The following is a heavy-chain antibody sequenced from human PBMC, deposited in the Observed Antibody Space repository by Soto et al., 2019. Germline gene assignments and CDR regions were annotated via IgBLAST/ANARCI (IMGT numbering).Heavy chain of an antibody. D-gene: IGHD5-18*01. V-gene: IGHV3-23*01. CDR1: GFTFSSYA. J-gene: IGHJ4*02. CDR2: ISGSGGST. Sequence: GGSLRLSCAASGFTFSSYAMSWVRQAPGKGLEWVSAISGSGGSTYYADSVKGRFTISRYNSKNTLYLQMNSLRAEDTAVYYCAKDSLLRGIQLTFVYWGQGTLVTVSS. CDR3: AKDSLLRGIQLTFVY.